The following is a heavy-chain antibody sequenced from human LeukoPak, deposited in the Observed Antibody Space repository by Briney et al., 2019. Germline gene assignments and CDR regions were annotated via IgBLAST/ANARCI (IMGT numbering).Heavy chain of an antibody. CDR2: IYYSGST. V-gene: IGHV4-39*01. Sequence: SETLSLTCTVSGVSISSYYWGWIRQPPGKGLEWIGSIYYSGSTYYNPSLKSRVTISVDTSKNQFSLKLSSVTAADTAVYYCARARGWEPLSGAFDIWGQGTMVTVSS. CDR1: GVSISSYY. D-gene: IGHD1-26*01. CDR3: ARARGWEPLSGAFDI. J-gene: IGHJ3*02.